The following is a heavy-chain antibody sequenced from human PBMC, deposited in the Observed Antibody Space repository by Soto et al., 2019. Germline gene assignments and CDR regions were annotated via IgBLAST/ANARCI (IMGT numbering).Heavy chain of an antibody. J-gene: IGHJ4*02. CDR3: ARHTTVTKPFDY. Sequence: SETLSLTCTVSGGSISSGGYYWSWIRQHPGKGLEWIGYIYYSGSTYYNPSLKSRVTISVDTSKNQFSLKLSSVTAADTAVYYCARHTTVTKPFDYWGQGTLVTVSS. V-gene: IGHV4-31*03. CDR2: IYYSGST. D-gene: IGHD4-17*01. CDR1: GGSISSGGYY.